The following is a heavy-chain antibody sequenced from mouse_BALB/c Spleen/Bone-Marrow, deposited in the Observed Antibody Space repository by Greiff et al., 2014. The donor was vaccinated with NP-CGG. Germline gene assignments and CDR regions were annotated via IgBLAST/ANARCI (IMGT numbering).Heavy chain of an antibody. Sequence: VQLQQPGPELVKPGASVKMSCKASRYTFTNYVLHWVMQKPGQGLEWIGFTNPFNDGTNYNEKFKGKATLTSDKSSSTAYMELSSLTSEDSAVYYCAREVVATDYFDYWGQGTTLTVSS. CDR3: AREVVATDYFDY. V-gene: IGHV1-14*01. J-gene: IGHJ2*01. CDR2: TNPFNDGT. D-gene: IGHD1-1*01. CDR1: RYTFTNYV.